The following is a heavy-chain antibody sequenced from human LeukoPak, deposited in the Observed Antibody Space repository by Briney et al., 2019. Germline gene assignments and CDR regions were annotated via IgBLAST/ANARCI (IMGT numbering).Heavy chain of an antibody. V-gene: IGHV4-4*07. CDR3: ARSAASYYYYYMDV. D-gene: IGHD2-2*01. Sequence: SETLSLTCTVSGGSISSYYWSWIRQPAGKGLEWIGRIYTSGSTNYNPSLTSRVTMSVDTSKNQFSLKLSSVTAADTAVYYCARSAASYYYYYMDVWGKGTTVTISS. J-gene: IGHJ6*03. CDR1: GGSISSYY. CDR2: IYTSGST.